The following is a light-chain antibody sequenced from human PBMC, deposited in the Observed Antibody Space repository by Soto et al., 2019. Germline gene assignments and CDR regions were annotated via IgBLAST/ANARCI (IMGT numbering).Light chain of an antibody. Sequence: IVLTQSPGTLSLSPGERTTLSCRASQTVSGAYVAWYQQKRGQAPRLLIHDASSRATGIPDRFSGSGSGTDFTLTISRLEPEDFAVYYCQQYGGSPRTFGQGTKVDIK. V-gene: IGKV3-20*01. CDR3: QQYGGSPRT. CDR1: QTVSGAY. J-gene: IGKJ1*01. CDR2: DAS.